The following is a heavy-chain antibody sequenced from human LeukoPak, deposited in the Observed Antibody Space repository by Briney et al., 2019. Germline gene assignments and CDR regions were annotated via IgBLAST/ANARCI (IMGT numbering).Heavy chain of an antibody. CDR3: ARGTYRHIY. CDR2: IKQDGSEK. CDR1: RFTFPRYW. J-gene: IGHJ4*02. D-gene: IGHD3-16*02. V-gene: IGHV3-7*04. Sequence: EGSLRLSCEVSRFTFPRYWMSWVRQAPGKGLEWVANIKQDGSEKNYVDSVKGRFTIPRDNAKNSLYLQMNSLRAEDTAVYYCARGTYRHIYWGQGTLVTVSS.